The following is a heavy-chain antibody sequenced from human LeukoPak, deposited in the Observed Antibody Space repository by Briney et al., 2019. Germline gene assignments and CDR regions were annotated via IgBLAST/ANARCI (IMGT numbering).Heavy chain of an antibody. CDR2: IRADNGNT. CDR1: GYIFSNYG. V-gene: IGHV1-18*01. CDR3: ARVPARNDFWSGYSGYFDY. Sequence: ASVKVSCKASGYIFSNYGFSWVRQAPGQGLEWVGWIRADNGNTNYAQKVQGRVTMTTDASTSTAYMQLWGLTSDDTAVYYCARVPARNDFWSGYSGYFDYWGQGTLVTVSS. J-gene: IGHJ4*02. D-gene: IGHD3-3*01.